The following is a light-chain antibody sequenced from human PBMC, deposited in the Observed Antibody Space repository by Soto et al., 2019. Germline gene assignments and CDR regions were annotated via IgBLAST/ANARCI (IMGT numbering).Light chain of an antibody. V-gene: IGLV1-40*01. Sequence: QSVLTQPPSVSGAPGQRVTISCTGSSSNIGAGYDVHWYQQLPGTAPKLLIYGNSNRPSGGPDRFSCSKSGTSASLAITGLQAEDEADYYCQSYDSSLSVHVVFGGGTQLTVL. CDR2: GNS. CDR3: QSYDSSLSVHVV. J-gene: IGLJ2*01. CDR1: SSNIGAGYD.